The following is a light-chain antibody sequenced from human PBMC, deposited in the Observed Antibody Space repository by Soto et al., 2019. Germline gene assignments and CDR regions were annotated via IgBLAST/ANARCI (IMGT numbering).Light chain of an antibody. CDR3: FSFTTTSTHV. CDR2: EVN. J-gene: IGLJ1*01. V-gene: IGLV2-14*01. Sequence: QSALTPPASLSGSPGPSITISCTGNSSDIGAYDYVSWFQQHPGKAPKLMISEVNNRPSGVSNRFSGSKSGNTAYLTISGLQVEDEAEYFRFSFTTTSTHVFGTGTKLTVL. CDR1: SSDIGAYDY.